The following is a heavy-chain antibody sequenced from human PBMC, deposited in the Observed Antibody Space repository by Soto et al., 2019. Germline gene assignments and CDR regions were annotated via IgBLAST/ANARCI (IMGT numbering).Heavy chain of an antibody. CDR3: ARGGLIRFLEWLRHYGMDV. J-gene: IGHJ6*02. Sequence: SETLSLTCAVYGGSFSGYYWSWIRQPPGKGLEWIGEINHSGSTNYNPSLKSRVTISVDTSKDQFSLKLSSVTAADTAVYYCARGGLIRFLEWLRHYGMDVWGQGTTVTVSS. D-gene: IGHD3-3*01. CDR1: GGSFSGYY. V-gene: IGHV4-34*01. CDR2: INHSGST.